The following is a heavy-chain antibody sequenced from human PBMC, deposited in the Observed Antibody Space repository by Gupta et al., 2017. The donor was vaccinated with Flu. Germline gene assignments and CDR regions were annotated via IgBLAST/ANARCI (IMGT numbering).Heavy chain of an antibody. CDR3: AKGGVNYGSYRHEIFQD. V-gene: IGHV1-46*01. Sequence: QVQLVQSGAEVKKPGASVKVSCKASGYPFTSYYMHWVRQAPGQGLEWMGIINPSGGYTNYAQKFQGRVTMTRDTSTNTVYMDLSSLRSEDTAIYYCAKGGVNYGSYRHEIFQDWGKGTLVTVSS. D-gene: IGHD1-26*01. CDR2: INPSGGYT. J-gene: IGHJ1*01. CDR1: GYPFTSYY.